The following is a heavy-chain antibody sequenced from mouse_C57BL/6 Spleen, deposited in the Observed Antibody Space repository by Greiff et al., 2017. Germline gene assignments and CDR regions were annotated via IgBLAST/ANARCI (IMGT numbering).Heavy chain of an antibody. J-gene: IGHJ4*01. V-gene: IGHV1-82*01. D-gene: IGHD2-1*01. Sequence: QVQLQQSGPELVKPGASVKISCKASGYAFSSSWMNWVKQRPGKGLEWIGRIYPGDGDTNYNGKFKGKATLTADKSSSTAYMQLSSLTSEDSAVYFCAAQIYYGNFYYAMDYWGQGTSVTVSS. CDR1: GYAFSSSW. CDR3: AAQIYYGNFYYAMDY. CDR2: IYPGDGDT.